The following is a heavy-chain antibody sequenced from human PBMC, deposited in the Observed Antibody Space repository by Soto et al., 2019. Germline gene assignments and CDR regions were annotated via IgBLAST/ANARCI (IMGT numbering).Heavy chain of an antibody. CDR3: VSHRAYDARHPYFYEYAMDV. D-gene: IGHD2-21*01. CDR2: ITNKANSYTT. Sequence: GGSLRLSCAASGFSFSDRYMDWVRQAPGEGLEWIGRITNKANSYTTNYAASLKGRFTISRDDSKNSVYLHMNNLKIEDTAVYYCVSHRAYDARHPYFYEYAMDVWGQGTTVPVSS. J-gene: IGHJ6*02. CDR1: GFSFSDRY. V-gene: IGHV3-72*01.